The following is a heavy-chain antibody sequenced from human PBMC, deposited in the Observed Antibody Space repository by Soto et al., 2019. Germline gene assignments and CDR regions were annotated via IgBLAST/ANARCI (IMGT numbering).Heavy chain of an antibody. D-gene: IGHD2-8*01. Sequence: QVQLVESGGGVVQPGRSLRLSCAASGFTFSSYGMHWVRQAPGKGLEWVAVIWYDGSNKYYADSVKGRFTISRDNSKNPLYLQMNSLRAEDTAVYYCARAGMGYWGQGTLVTVSS. J-gene: IGHJ4*02. CDR3: ARAGMGY. CDR1: GFTFSSYG. V-gene: IGHV3-33*01. CDR2: IWYDGSNK.